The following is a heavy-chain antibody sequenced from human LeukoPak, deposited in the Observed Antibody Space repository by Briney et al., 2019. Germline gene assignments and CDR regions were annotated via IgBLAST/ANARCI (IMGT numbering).Heavy chain of an antibody. CDR3: ARYCSGGSCFGYDAFDI. CDR2: ISNSSSTI. J-gene: IGHJ3*02. CDR1: GFTFSSYS. V-gene: IGHV3-48*02. D-gene: IGHD2-15*01. Sequence: PGGSLRLSCAASGFTFSSYSMNWVRQAPGKGLEWVSYISNSSSTIYYADSVKGRFTISRDNAKNSLYLQMNSLRDEDTAVYYCARYCSGGSCFGYDAFDIWGQGTMVTVSS.